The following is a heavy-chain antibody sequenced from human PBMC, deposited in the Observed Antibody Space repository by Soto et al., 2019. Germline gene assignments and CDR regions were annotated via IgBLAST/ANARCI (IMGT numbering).Heavy chain of an antibody. J-gene: IGHJ6*02. Sequence: SETLSLTCTVSGGSISSNYYYWGCIRQPPGKGLEWIGNIYNSGSTYYNPSLKSRVTISVDTSKNQFSLKLRSVTAADTAVYYCARGLTTVTPATIKAHYYGMDVWGQGTTVTVSS. CDR3: ARGLTTVTPATIKAHYYGMDV. CDR2: IYNSGST. D-gene: IGHD4-4*01. CDR1: GGSISSNYYY. V-gene: IGHV4-39*01.